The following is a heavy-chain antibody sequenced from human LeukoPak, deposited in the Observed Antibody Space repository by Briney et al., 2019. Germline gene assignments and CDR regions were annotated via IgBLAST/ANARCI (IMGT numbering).Heavy chain of an antibody. J-gene: IGHJ6*03. D-gene: IGHD3-16*02. CDR2: ISAYNGNT. CDR3: ARRPYYDYVWGSYRPPLSRTYYMDV. CDR1: GYTFTSYG. V-gene: IGHV1-18*01. Sequence: ASVKVSCKASGYTFTSYGIGWVRQAPGQGLEWMGWISAYNGNTNYAQKLQGRVTMTTDTSTSTAYMELRSLRSDDTAVYYCARRPYYDYVWGSYRPPLSRTYYMDVWGKGTTVTVSS.